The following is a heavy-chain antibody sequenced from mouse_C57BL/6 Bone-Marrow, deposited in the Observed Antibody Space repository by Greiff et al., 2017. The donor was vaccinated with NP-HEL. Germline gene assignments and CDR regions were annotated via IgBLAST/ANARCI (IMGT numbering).Heavy chain of an antibody. CDR2: INPYNGGT. V-gene: IGHV1-19*01. J-gene: IGHJ3*01. CDR1: GYTFTDYY. Sequence: EVKLQESGPVLVKPGASVKMSCKASGYTFTDYYMNWVKQSHGKSLEWIGVINPYNGGTSYNQKFKGKATLTVDKSSSTAYMELNSLTSEDSAVYYCARWVELGWFAYWGQGTLVTVSA. D-gene: IGHD4-1*01. CDR3: ARWVELGWFAY.